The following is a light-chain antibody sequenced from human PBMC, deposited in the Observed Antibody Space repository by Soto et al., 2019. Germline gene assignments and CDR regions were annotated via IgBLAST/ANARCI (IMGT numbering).Light chain of an antibody. CDR1: QSVSSN. CDR2: AAS. V-gene: IGKV3-15*01. J-gene: IGKJ4*01. Sequence: EIVLTQSPGTLSLSPGERATLSCRASQSVSSNYLAWYQQKPGQAPRLLIYAASTRATGVPARFSGSRSGPEFTLTINSLQSEDFAIYYCQPYNNWPLTFGGGTKV. CDR3: QPYNNWPLT.